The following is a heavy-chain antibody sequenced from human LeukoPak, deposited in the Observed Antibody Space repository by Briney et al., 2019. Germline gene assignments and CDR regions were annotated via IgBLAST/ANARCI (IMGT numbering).Heavy chain of an antibody. V-gene: IGHV3-30*02. CDR1: GFTFSSYG. J-gene: IGHJ3*02. CDR3: YGYYYDSSGYSDDAFDI. CDR2: IRYDGSNK. D-gene: IGHD3-22*01. Sequence: PGGSLRLSCAASGFTFSSYGMHWVRQAPGKGLEWVAFIRYDGSNKYYADSVKGRFTISRDNSKNTLYLQMNSLRAEDTAGYYCYGYYYDSSGYSDDAFDIWGQGTMVTVSS.